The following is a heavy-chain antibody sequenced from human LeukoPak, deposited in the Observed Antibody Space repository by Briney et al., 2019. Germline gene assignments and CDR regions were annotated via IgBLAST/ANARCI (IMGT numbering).Heavy chain of an antibody. CDR3: ARLTSYYDFWSGYPTFGKDYFDY. V-gene: IGHV1-18*01. Sequence: ASVKVSCKASGGTFSSYAISWVRQAPGQGLEWMGWISAYNGNTNYAQKLQGRVTMTTDTSTSTAYMELRSLRSDDTAVYYCARLTSYYDFWSGYPTFGKDYFDYWGQGTLVTVSS. CDR1: GGTFSSYA. J-gene: IGHJ4*02. D-gene: IGHD3-3*01. CDR2: ISAYNGNT.